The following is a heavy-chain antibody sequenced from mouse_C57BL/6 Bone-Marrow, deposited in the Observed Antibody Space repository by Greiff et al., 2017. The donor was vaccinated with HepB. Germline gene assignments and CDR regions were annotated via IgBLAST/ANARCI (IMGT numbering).Heavy chain of an antibody. V-gene: IGHV5-4*01. Sequence: EVQGVESGGGLVKPGGSLKLSCAASGFTFSSYAMSWVRQTPEKRLEWVATISDGGSYTYYPDNVKGRFTISRDNAKNNLYLQMSHLKSEDTAMYYCARDWKDYAMDYGGQGTSVTVSA. CDR2: ISDGGSYT. CDR1: GFTFSSYA. CDR3: ARDWKDYAMDY. J-gene: IGHJ4*01.